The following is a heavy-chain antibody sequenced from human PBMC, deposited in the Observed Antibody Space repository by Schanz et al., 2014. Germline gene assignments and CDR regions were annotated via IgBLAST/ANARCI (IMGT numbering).Heavy chain of an antibody. V-gene: IGHV3-23*01. CDR3: AKHVRSLTGNDY. J-gene: IGHJ4*02. CDR1: GFNFKAYA. Sequence: EAQLLESGGGLVQPGGSLRLSCAASGFNFKAYAMSWVRQAPGKGLEWVSGIEFSGGTTYYADSVKGRFTISRDNSKNILTMQMSSLRAEDTAVYYCAKHVRSLTGNDYWGQGTLVTVSS. CDR2: IEFSGGTT. D-gene: IGHD3-9*01.